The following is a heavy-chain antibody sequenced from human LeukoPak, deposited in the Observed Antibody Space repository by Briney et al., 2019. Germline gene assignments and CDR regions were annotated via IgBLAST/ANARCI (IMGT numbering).Heavy chain of an antibody. CDR1: GFISSDYY. V-gene: IGHV3-11*03. J-gene: IGHJ4*02. CDR3: ARHGSGSSFDY. D-gene: IGHD5-12*01. Sequence: TGGSLRLSCAASGFISSDYYMSWIRRAPGKGLEWISYITSSSTSYTNYAGSVKGRFTISRDNAKNSLYLQMNSLRSDDTAVYYCARHGSGSSFDYWGQGTLVTVSS. CDR2: ITSSSTSYT.